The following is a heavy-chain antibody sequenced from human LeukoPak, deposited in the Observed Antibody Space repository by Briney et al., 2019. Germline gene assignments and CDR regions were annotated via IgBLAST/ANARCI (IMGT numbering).Heavy chain of an antibody. V-gene: IGHV3-21*01. Sequence: GGSLRLSCAASGFTFFNYWMSWVRQAPGKGLEWVSSISSTSSNIYYADSVKGRFTISRDNAKNSLYLQMNSLRAEDTAVYYCASTEYSPWYSFDYWGQGTLVTVSS. CDR3: ASTEYSPWYSFDY. CDR2: ISSTSSNI. J-gene: IGHJ4*02. D-gene: IGHD6-6*01. CDR1: GFTFFNYW.